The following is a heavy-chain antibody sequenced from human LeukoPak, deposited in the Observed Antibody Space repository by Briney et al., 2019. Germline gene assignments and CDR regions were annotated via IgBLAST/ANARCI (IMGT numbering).Heavy chain of an antibody. Sequence: GASLRLSWSPSAFIFSNYAIDSVRQAAGKGLGWVSAISGRSNNTYYAPSVEGRFTISRDSSKTTLYLQMNSLRADDTAVYYCAKWGDYDVLTGYWGQGTLVTVSS. D-gene: IGHD3-9*01. CDR3: AKWGDYDVLTGY. V-gene: IGHV3-23*01. CDR1: AFIFSNYA. CDR2: ISGRSNNT. J-gene: IGHJ4*02.